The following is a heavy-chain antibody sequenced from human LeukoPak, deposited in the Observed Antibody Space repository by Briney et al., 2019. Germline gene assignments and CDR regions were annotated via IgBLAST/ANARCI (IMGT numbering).Heavy chain of an antibody. Sequence: GGSLRLSCAASGFTFSSYSMNWVRQAPGKGLEWVSSISSSSNKYYADSLKGRFTISRDNAKNSLYLQMNSLRAEDTAVYYCARGYYGSGSYYPDYWGQGTLVTVSS. CDR2: ISSSSNK. V-gene: IGHV3-21*01. CDR3: ARGYYGSGSYYPDY. J-gene: IGHJ4*02. CDR1: GFTFSSYS. D-gene: IGHD3-10*01.